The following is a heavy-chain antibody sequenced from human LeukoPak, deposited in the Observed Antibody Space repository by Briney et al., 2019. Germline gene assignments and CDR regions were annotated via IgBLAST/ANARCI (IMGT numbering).Heavy chain of an antibody. V-gene: IGHV1-69*06. CDR1: GGTFSSYA. CDR3: ARVVVPAANHFYYYGMDV. D-gene: IGHD2-2*01. J-gene: IGHJ6*04. Sequence: SVKVSCKASGGTFSSYAISWVRQAPGQGLEWMGGIIPIFGTANYAQKFQGRVTITADKSTSTAYMELSSLRTEDTAVYYCARVVVPAANHFYYYGMDVWGKGTTVTVSS. CDR2: IIPIFGTA.